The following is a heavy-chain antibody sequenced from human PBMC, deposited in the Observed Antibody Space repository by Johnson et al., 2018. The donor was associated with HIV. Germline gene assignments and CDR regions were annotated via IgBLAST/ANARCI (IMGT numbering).Heavy chain of an antibody. CDR1: GFTFSSYG. J-gene: IGHJ3*02. Sequence: QVQLVESGGGLVKPGGSLRLSCAAAGFTFSSYGMHWVRQAPGKGLEWVAVIWYDGSNQYYADSVKGRFTISRDNAKNSLYLQINSLRAEDTAVYYCARDLVATMNQPASDAFDIWGQGTMVTVSS. V-gene: IGHV3-33*08. D-gene: IGHD5-12*01. CDR3: ARDLVATMNQPASDAFDI. CDR2: IWYDGSNQ.